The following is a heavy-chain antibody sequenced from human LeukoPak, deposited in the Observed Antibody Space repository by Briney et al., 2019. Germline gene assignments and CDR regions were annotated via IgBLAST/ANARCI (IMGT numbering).Heavy chain of an antibody. CDR2: IYHSGST. J-gene: IGHJ3*02. V-gene: IGHV4-38-2*02. D-gene: IGHD2-2*01. CDR1: GYSISSGYY. CDR3: ARVVVPAGFDAFDI. Sequence: SETLSLTCTVSGYSISSGYYWGWIRQPPGKGLEWIGSIYHSGSTYYNPSLKSRVTISVDTSKNQFSLKLSSVTAADTAVYYCARVVVPAGFDAFDIWGQGTMVTVSS.